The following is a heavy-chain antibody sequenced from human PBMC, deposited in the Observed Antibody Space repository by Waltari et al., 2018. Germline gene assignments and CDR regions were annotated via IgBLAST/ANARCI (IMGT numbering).Heavy chain of an antibody. J-gene: IGHJ6*02. CDR2: IYYSVST. D-gene: IGHD3-9*01. Sequence: QLQLQESGPGLVKPSATLSLTCTVSGGSISISSYYWGWIRQPPGTGLGWIGSIYYSVSTYYNPSLKSRVTIAVDTSKNQFSLKLSSVTAADTAVYYCARQAANFDWLLGLRYYYGMDVWGQGTTVTVSS. V-gene: IGHV4-39*01. CDR3: ARQAANFDWLLGLRYYYGMDV. CDR1: GGSISISSYY.